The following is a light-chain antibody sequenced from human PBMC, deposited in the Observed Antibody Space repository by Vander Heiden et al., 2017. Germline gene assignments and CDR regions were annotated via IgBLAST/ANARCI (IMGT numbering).Light chain of an antibody. Sequence: AIQLTQSPSSLSTSVGARVTITCRASQGITSALAWYQQKPGKRPELLIYDATSLETGVPLRFSGSRSGTDFTLTISSLQPEDAATYFCQQFSIYPRTFGQGTKLEIK. J-gene: IGKJ2*01. V-gene: IGKV1-13*02. CDR1: QGITSA. CDR2: DAT. CDR3: QQFSIYPRT.